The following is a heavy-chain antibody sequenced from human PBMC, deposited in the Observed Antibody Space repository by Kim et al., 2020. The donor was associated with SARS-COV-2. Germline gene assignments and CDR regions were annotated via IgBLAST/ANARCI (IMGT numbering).Heavy chain of an antibody. J-gene: IGHJ4*02. CDR2: INAGNGNT. CDR1: GYTFTSYA. Sequence: ASVKVSCKASGYTFTSYAMHWVRQAPGQRLEWMGWINAGNGNTKYSQKFQGRVTITRDTSASTAYMELSSLRSEDTAVYYCARAPRWINSGYDYIDYWGQGTLVTVSS. CDR3: ARAPRWINSGYDYIDY. D-gene: IGHD5-12*01. V-gene: IGHV1-3*01.